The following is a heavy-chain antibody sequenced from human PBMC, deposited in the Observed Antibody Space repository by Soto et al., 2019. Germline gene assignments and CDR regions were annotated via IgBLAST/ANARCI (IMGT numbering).Heavy chain of an antibody. CDR2: IYYSGST. Sequence: PSETLSLTCTVCGDCISRYYWYWLQQPPGKGLEWIGYIYYSGSTNYNPSLKSRVTISVDTSKNQFSLKLSSVTAADTAVYYCARAPRGNYGYPSYFDYWGQGTLVTVSS. CDR1: GDCISRYY. V-gene: IGHV4-59*01. D-gene: IGHD3-10*01. CDR3: ARAPRGNYGYPSYFDY. J-gene: IGHJ4*02.